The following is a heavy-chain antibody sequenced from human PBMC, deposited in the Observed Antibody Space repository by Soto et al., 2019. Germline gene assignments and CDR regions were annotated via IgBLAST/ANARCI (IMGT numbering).Heavy chain of an antibody. V-gene: IGHV1-18*01. CDR2: ISAYNGNT. Sequence: ASVKVSCKASGYTFTSYGISWVRQAPGQGLEWMGWISAYNGNTNCAQKLQGRDTMTTDTSTSTAYMELRSLRSDDTAEYYCGRTLMSYDYIWGSYPPPVDYWGQGTLVTVSS. J-gene: IGHJ4*02. CDR3: GRTLMSYDYIWGSYPPPVDY. D-gene: IGHD3-16*02. CDR1: GYTFTSYG.